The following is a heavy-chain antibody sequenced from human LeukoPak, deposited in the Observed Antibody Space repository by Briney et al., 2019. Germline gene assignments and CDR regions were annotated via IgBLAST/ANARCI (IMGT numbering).Heavy chain of an antibody. V-gene: IGHV1-18*01. D-gene: IGHD5-12*01. Sequence: GALVKVSCKASGYTFTSYGISWVRQAPGQGLERMGWISAYNGNTNYAQKLQGRVTMTTDTSTSTAYMELRSLRSDDTAVYYCAKNSGYDGNNWFDPWGQGTLVTVSS. CDR2: ISAYNGNT. CDR3: AKNSGYDGNNWFDP. CDR1: GYTFTSYG. J-gene: IGHJ5*02.